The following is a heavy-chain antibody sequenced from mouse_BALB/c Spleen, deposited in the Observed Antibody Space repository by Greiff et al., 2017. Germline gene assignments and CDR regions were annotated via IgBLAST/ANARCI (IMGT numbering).Heavy chain of an antibody. CDR2: INPSNGRT. V-gene: IGHV1S81*02. CDR3: ARFDYDDYFDY. D-gene: IGHD2-4*01. J-gene: IGHJ2*01. Sequence: VQLQQPGAELVKPGASVKLSCKASGYTFTSYWMHWVKQRPGQGLEWIGEINPSNGRTNYNEKFKSKATLTVDKSSSTAYMQLSSLTSEDSAVYYCARFDYDDYFDYWGQGTTLTVSS. CDR1: GYTFTSYW.